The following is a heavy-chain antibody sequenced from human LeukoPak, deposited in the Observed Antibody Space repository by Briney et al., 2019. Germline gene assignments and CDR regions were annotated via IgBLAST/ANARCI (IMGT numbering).Heavy chain of an antibody. V-gene: IGHV1-2*02. Sequence: ASVKVSCKASGYTLTGYYMHWVRQAPGQGLEWMGWINPNSGGTNYAQKFQGRVTMTRDTSISTAYMELSRLRSDDTAVYYCAREDIVVVVAATGWFDPWGQGTLVTVSS. D-gene: IGHD2-15*01. J-gene: IGHJ5*02. CDR1: GYTLTGYY. CDR2: INPNSGGT. CDR3: AREDIVVVVAATGWFDP.